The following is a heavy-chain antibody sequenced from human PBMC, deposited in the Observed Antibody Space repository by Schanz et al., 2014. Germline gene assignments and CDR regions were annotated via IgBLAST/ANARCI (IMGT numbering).Heavy chain of an antibody. V-gene: IGHV1-18*01. CDR3: AREDRYYHGLDV. CDR2: IGGSDGNT. CDR1: GYTFTRSG. Sequence: QVQLVQSGGEVKTPGASVKVSCKASGYTFTRSGISWVRQAPGQGLEWMGWIGGSDGNTNFAQKFQGRVTITTDTSTSTVYMELRSLTSDDTAVYYCAREDRYYHGLDVWGQGTTVTVS. J-gene: IGHJ6*02.